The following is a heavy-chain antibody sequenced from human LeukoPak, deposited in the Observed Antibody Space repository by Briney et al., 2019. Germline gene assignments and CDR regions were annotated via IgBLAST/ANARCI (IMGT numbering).Heavy chain of an antibody. CDR1: GYTFTGHY. D-gene: IGHD3-22*01. V-gene: IGHV1-2*02. CDR2: INPNSGGT. Sequence: ASVKVSCKASGYTFTGHYMHWVRQAPGQGLEWMGWINPNSGGTHYAQKFQGRVALTRDTSISTAYMELSRLRSDDTAVYYCAMYYYDSSGYGAFDIWGQGTMVTVSS. J-gene: IGHJ3*02. CDR3: AMYYYDSSGYGAFDI.